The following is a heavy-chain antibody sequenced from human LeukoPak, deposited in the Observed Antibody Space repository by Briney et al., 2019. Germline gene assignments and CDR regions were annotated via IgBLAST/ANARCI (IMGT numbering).Heavy chain of an antibody. CDR2: IYTTGST. V-gene: IGHV4-61*02. CDR3: ARGLPRSGSYFPFDY. CDR1: GGSISRGNYY. D-gene: IGHD1-26*01. Sequence: SETLSLTCTVSGGSISRGNYYYNWIRQPAGKRLEWIGRIYTTGSTYYNPSLKSRVTMSIDTSKNEFSLDLSSVTAADTAVYYCARGLPRSGSYFPFDYWGQGTLVTVSS. J-gene: IGHJ4*02.